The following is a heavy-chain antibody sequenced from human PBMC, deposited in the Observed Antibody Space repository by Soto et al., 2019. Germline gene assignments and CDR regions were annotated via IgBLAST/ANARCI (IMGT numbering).Heavy chain of an antibody. D-gene: IGHD5-18*01. V-gene: IGHV1-69*10. CDR2: IIPILGTA. Sequence: SVKVSCKASGGTLSSYAISWVRQAPGQGLEWMGGIIPILGTANYAQKFQGRVTITADKSTSTAYMELSSLRSEDTAVYYCARAWIQLWQGAFDIWGQGTMVTVSS. CDR1: GGTLSSYA. CDR3: ARAWIQLWQGAFDI. J-gene: IGHJ3*02.